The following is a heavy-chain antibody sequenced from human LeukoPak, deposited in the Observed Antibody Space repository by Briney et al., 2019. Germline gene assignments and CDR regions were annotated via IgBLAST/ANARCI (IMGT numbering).Heavy chain of an antibody. CDR2: IYSSGHT. CDR3: ARRPYSDPFDI. Sequence: PSDTLSLTCAVSGYSISSSNWWSWIRQPPGKGLEWIAYIYSSGHTISNPSLQSRVTMSLDTSRNQFSLKLSSVTAADTAVYYCARRPYSDPFDIWGPGTMVTVSS. CDR1: GYSISSSNW. J-gene: IGHJ3*02. D-gene: IGHD1-1*01. V-gene: IGHV4-28*01.